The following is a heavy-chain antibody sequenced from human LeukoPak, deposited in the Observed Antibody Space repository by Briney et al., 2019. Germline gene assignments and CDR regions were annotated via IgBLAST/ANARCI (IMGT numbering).Heavy chain of an antibody. CDR2: IYHSGST. V-gene: IGHV4-4*02. CDR3: ARDRHYYDSSGPLDY. J-gene: IGHJ4*02. Sequence: SETLSLTCAVSGGSISSSNWWSWVRQPPGKGLEWIGEIYHSGSTNYSPSLKSRVTMSVDKSKNQFSLKLSSVTAADTAVYYCARDRHYYDSSGPLDYWGQGTLVTVSS. D-gene: IGHD3-22*01. CDR1: GGSISSSNW.